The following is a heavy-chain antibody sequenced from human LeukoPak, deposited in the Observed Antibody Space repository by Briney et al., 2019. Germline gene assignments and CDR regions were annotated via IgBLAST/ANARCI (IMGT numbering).Heavy chain of an antibody. CDR2: ISSSGSTI. CDR1: GLTFNSYE. Sequence: GGSLRLSCAASGLTFNSYEMNWVRQAPGKGLEWVSYISSSGSTIYYADSVKGRFTISRDNAKNSLYLQMNSLRAEDTAVYYCARELGTVTTDYWGQGTLVTVSS. J-gene: IGHJ4*02. V-gene: IGHV3-48*03. D-gene: IGHD4-17*01. CDR3: ARELGTVTTDY.